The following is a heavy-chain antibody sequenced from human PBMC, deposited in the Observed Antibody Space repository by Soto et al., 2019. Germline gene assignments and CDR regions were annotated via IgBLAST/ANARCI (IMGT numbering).Heavy chain of an antibody. CDR2: IYHSGST. D-gene: IGHD2-2*01. CDR3: ARVPDR. Sequence: APSPPRAGSGGSISRGGYSWSWIRQPPEKGLEWIGYIYHSGSTSYNPSLKSRVTISVDRSKNQFSLKLSSVTAADTAVYYCARVPDRWGQGTLVTVSS. V-gene: IGHV4-30-2*01. J-gene: IGHJ5*02. CDR1: GGSISRGGYS.